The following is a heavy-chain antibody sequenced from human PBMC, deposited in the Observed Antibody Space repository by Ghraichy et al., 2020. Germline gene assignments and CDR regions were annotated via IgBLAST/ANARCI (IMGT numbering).Heavy chain of an antibody. CDR3: AKDYGDTSGYYFDS. CDR2: IGTNSVTT. CDR1: GFTFSNYA. V-gene: IGHV3-23*01. Sequence: GGSLRLSCAASGFTFSNYAMSWVRQAPGKGLEWVSAIGTNSVTTYYADSVRGRFTISRDNSKNTVYLQLNSLRADDTAVYYCAKDYGDTSGYYFDSWGQGTLVNVSS. D-gene: IGHD3-22*01. J-gene: IGHJ4*02.